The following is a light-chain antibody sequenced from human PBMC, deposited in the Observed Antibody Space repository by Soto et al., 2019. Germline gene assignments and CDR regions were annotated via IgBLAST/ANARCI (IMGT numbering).Light chain of an antibody. CDR3: QAWDNSLVV. J-gene: IGLJ2*01. CDR1: KLGDKY. V-gene: IGLV3-1*01. CDR2: QDR. Sequence: SSELTQPPSVSVSPGQTASITCSGDKLGDKYAYWYQQKAGQSPVLVIYQDRKRPSGIPERFSGSNSGNTATLTISGTQAMDEADYYCQAWDNSLVVFGGGTKLTVL.